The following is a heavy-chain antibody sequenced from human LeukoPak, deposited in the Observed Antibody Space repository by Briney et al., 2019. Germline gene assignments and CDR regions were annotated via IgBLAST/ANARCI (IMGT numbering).Heavy chain of an antibody. CDR3: AKDISSSWEAFDY. J-gene: IGHJ4*02. D-gene: IGHD6-13*01. CDR1: GFTFSSYS. Sequence: GGSLRLSCAASGFTFSSYSMNWVRQAPGKGLEWVSSISSSSSYIYYADSVKGRFTISRDNAKNSLYLQMNSLRAEDTALYYCAKDISSSWEAFDYWGQGTLVTVSS. CDR2: ISSSSSYI. V-gene: IGHV3-21*04.